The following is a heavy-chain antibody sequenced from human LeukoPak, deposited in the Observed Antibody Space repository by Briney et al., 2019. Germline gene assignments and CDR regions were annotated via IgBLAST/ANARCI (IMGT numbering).Heavy chain of an antibody. Sequence: PSETLSLTCAVSGASISGNYWWSWVRQSPGKGLEWIGEVYHTGSTDYNPSLKSRVAISVDTSKNQFSLKLSSVTAADTAVYYCARDLGQYYDTSDNWFDPWGQGTLVTVSS. CDR3: ARDLGQYYDTSDNWFDP. CDR1: GASISGNYW. J-gene: IGHJ5*02. CDR2: VYHTGST. V-gene: IGHV4-4*02. D-gene: IGHD3-22*01.